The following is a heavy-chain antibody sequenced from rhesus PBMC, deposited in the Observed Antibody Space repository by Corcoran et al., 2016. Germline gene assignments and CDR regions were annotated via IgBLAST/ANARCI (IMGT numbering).Heavy chain of an antibody. Sequence: QVQLQESGPGLVKPSETLSLTCAGSGGSISSNYWSWIRQAPGKGLEWIGRIYGSVGSTASNPSLKSRVTMSTATSKNQFSLKLRSVTAADTAVYYCARALPAGTALFYWGQGVLVTVSS. V-gene: IGHV4-160*01. D-gene: IGHD5-24*01. J-gene: IGHJ4*01. CDR3: ARALPAGTALFY. CDR2: IYGSVGST. CDR1: GGSISSNY.